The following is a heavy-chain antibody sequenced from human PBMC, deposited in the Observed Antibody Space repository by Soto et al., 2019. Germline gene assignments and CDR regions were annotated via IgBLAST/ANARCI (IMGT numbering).Heavy chain of an antibody. CDR2: IIPILGIA. Sequence: QVQLVQSGAEVKKPGSSVKVSCKASGGTFSSYTISWVRQAPGQGLEWMGRIIPILGIANYAQKFLGRVTITADKSTSTAYMELSSLRSEDTAVYYCARKGGYQYYGMDVWGQGTTVTVSS. CDR1: GGTFSSYT. J-gene: IGHJ6*02. CDR3: ARKGGYQYYGMDV. V-gene: IGHV1-69*02. D-gene: IGHD3-16*01.